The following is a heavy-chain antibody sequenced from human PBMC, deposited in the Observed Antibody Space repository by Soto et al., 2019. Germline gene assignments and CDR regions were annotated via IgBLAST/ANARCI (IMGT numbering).Heavy chain of an antibody. CDR1: GGSFSGYY. CDR3: AREGFEAVAGNDAFDI. CDR2: INHSGST. V-gene: IGHV4-34*01. Sequence: QVQLQQWGAGLLKPSETLSLTCAVYGGSFSGYYWSWIRQPPGKGLEWIGEINHSGSTNYNPSLKSRVTISVDTSKNQFSLKLSSVTAADTAVYYCAREGFEAVAGNDAFDIWGQGTMVTVSS. J-gene: IGHJ3*02. D-gene: IGHD6-19*01.